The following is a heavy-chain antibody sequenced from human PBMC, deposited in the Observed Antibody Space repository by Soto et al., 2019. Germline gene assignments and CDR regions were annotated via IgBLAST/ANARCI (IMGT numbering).Heavy chain of an antibody. CDR3: ARAAILVSTVTTLSAFDI. Sequence: PGGSLRLSCAASGFTVSSNYMSWVRQAPGKGLEWVSVIYSGGSTYYADSVEGRFTISRDNSKNTLYLQMNSLRAEDTAVYYCARAAILVSTVTTLSAFDIWGQGTMVTVSS. V-gene: IGHV3-66*01. CDR1: GFTVSSNY. J-gene: IGHJ3*02. D-gene: IGHD4-17*01. CDR2: IYSGGST.